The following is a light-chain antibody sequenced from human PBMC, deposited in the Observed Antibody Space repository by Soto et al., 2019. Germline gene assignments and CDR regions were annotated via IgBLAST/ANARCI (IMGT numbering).Light chain of an antibody. Sequence: DIQMTQSPSTLSASVGDRVTIACRASQSISNRLAWYQQKPGKAPKVVIYDASSLESGVPSRFSGSGSRTEFILTINSLQPDDFATYCCQQYNAYYSFGQGTKVDIK. CDR2: DAS. J-gene: IGKJ2*03. V-gene: IGKV1-5*01. CDR1: QSISNR. CDR3: QQYNAYYS.